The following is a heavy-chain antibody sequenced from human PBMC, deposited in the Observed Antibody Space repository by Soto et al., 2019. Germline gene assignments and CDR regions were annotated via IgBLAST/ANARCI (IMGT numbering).Heavy chain of an antibody. CDR1: GFSLSTSGMC. Sequence: ASGPTLVNPTQTLTLTCTFSGFSLSTSGMCVSWIRQPPGKALEWLALIDWDDDKYYSTSLKTRLTISKDTSKNQEVLTMTNMDPVDTATYYCSRIRYLRGYYYYGMDVWGQGTTVTVSS. J-gene: IGHJ6*02. D-gene: IGHD4-17*01. CDR3: SRIRYLRGYYYYGMDV. CDR2: IDWDDDK. V-gene: IGHV2-70*01.